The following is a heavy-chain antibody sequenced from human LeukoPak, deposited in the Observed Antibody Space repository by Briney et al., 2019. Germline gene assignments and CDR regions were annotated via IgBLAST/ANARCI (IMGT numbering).Heavy chain of an antibody. D-gene: IGHD3-10*01. J-gene: IGHJ4*02. CDR3: AKGIYGSGSVLGY. Sequence: SLRLTCAASGFTVNTYNMNWVRHAPGKGLEWGSGISRNSGSIGYAGSVKGRFTISRDNAKTALYLQMNSLRAEDTALYYCAKGIYGSGSVLGYWGQGTLVTVSS. CDR1: GFTVNTYN. CDR2: ISRNSGSI. V-gene: IGHV3-9*01.